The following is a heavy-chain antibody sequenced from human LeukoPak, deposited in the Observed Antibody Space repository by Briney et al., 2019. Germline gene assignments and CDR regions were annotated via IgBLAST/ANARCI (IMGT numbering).Heavy chain of an antibody. CDR1: GYNFTNYW. D-gene: IGHD3-22*01. V-gene: IGHV5-51*01. CDR2: ICPGASDI. J-gene: IGHJ1*01. Sequence: GESLKISCKGSGYNFTNYWIGWVRQMPGKGLEWMGIICPGASDIRYSPSFQGQVTISADESISTAYLQWSSLMASDTAMYYCARSDSSGPARGIQHWGQGTLVTVSS. CDR3: ARSDSSGPARGIQH.